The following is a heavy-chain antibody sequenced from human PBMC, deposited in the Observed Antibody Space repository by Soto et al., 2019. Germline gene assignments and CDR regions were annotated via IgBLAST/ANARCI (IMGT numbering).Heavy chain of an antibody. CDR3: ARVLYGSGSYYYYYYGMDV. V-gene: IGHV1-69*01. J-gene: IGHJ6*02. D-gene: IGHD3-10*01. CDR2: LIPIFGTA. Sequence: QVQLVQSGAEVKKPGSSVKVSCKASGGTFSSYAISWVRQAPGQGLEWMGGLIPIFGTANYAQKFQGRVTITAHESTSTAYMEVSSLRAEDTAVYYCARVLYGSGSYYYYYYGMDVWGQGTTVTVSS. CDR1: GGTFSSYA.